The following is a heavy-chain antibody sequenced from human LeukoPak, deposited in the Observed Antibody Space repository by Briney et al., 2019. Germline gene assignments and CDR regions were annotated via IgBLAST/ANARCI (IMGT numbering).Heavy chain of an antibody. J-gene: IGHJ4*02. CDR1: GGSISSYY. Sequence: SETLSLTCTVSGGSISSYYWSWIRQPAGKGLEWIGRIYTSGSTNYNPSLKSRVTMSVDTSKNQFSLKLSSVTAADTAVYYCATQRRGYSYGRFDYWGQGTLVTVSS. CDR3: ATQRRGYSYGRFDY. CDR2: IYTSGST. V-gene: IGHV4-4*07. D-gene: IGHD5-18*01.